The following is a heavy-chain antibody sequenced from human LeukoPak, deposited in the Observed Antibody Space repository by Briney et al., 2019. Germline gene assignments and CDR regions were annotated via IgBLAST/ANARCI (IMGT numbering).Heavy chain of an antibody. CDR1: GFTFNNYV. D-gene: IGHD1-26*01. Sequence: PGGTLRLSCTASGFTFNNYVMSWVRQAPGEGLEWVSAISGGGDPTYYADSVKGRFTISRDNSKNTLYLQMNSLRAEDTAVYYCAKDPRGGYSGSWYFDYWGQGTLVTVSS. J-gene: IGHJ4*02. V-gene: IGHV3-23*01. CDR3: AKDPRGGYSGSWYFDY. CDR2: ISGGGDPT.